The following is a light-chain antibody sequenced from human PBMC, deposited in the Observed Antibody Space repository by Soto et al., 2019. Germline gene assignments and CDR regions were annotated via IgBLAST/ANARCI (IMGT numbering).Light chain of an antibody. Sequence: DIRLNQSPSSLSASVGERVTXXCRASQSINSYLNWYQQKPGKAPKLLIYAASSLQSGVPSRFSGSGSGTDFTLTISSLQPEDFATYYCQQSYSTPQTFGQGTKVDIK. CDR3: QQSYSTPQT. J-gene: IGKJ1*01. V-gene: IGKV1-39*01. CDR1: QSINSY. CDR2: AAS.